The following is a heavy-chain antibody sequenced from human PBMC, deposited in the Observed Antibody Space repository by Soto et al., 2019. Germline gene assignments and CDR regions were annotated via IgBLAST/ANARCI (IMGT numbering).Heavy chain of an antibody. Sequence: EVQLLESGGGLVQPGGSLRLSCAASGFTFSSYAMVWVRQAPGKGLEWVSRIGSSGGGTTYADSVKGRFTISRDNAKNTLYLQMNSLRAEDTAVYFCTRVVDGSAGEFDYWGQGTLVTVSS. CDR3: TRVVDGSAGEFDY. CDR1: GFTFSSYA. V-gene: IGHV3-23*01. D-gene: IGHD3-10*01. J-gene: IGHJ4*02. CDR2: IGSSGGGT.